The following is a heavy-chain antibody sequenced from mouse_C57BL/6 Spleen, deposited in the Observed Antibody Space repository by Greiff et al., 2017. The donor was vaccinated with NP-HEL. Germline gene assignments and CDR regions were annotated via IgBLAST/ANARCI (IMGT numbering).Heavy chain of an antibody. D-gene: IGHD2-3*01. V-gene: IGHV1-82*01. CDR3: AREYDGYFAY. CDR1: GYAFSSSW. Sequence: QVQLQQSGPELVKPGASVKISCKASGYAFSSSWMNWVKQRPGKGLEWIGRIYPGDGDTNYNGKFKGKATLTADKSSSTAYMQLSSLTSEDSAVYFCAREYDGYFAYWGQGTLVTVSA. CDR2: IYPGDGDT. J-gene: IGHJ3*01.